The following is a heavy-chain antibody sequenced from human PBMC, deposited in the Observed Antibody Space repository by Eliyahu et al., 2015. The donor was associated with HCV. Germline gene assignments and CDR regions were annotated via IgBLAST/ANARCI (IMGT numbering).Heavy chain of an antibody. D-gene: IGHD4-17*01. CDR1: GFSLSTTGVA. Sequence: QITLKESGPTLVKPTQTLTLTCTFSGFSLSTTGVAMGWIRQPPGKALEWLALIYWDDDKRYSPSLKSRLTITKDTSKSQVVLTMTNMDPVDTATYYCAHRLVTTVTTRGRPFDTWGQGTLVTVSS. V-gene: IGHV2-5*02. CDR2: IYWDDDK. CDR3: AHRLVTTVTTRGRPFDT. J-gene: IGHJ5*02.